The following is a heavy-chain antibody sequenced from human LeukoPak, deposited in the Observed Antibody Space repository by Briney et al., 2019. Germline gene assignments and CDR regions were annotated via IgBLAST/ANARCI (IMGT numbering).Heavy chain of an antibody. Sequence: SQTLSLTCTVSGGSISSGGHYWNWIRQPPGKGLEWIGYIYHSGSHNYNPSLRSRVSMSLDRSKNQFSLNLTSVTAADTAAYFCARAIPSTGYTGPFDPWGQGTLITVSP. V-gene: IGHV4-30-2*01. CDR1: GGSISSGGHY. CDR3: ARAIPSTGYTGPFDP. CDR2: IYHSGSH. J-gene: IGHJ5*02. D-gene: IGHD2-2*02.